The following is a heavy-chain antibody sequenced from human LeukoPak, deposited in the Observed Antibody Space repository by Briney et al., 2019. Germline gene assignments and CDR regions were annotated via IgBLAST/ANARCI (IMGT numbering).Heavy chain of an antibody. CDR3: ARLYSSSSGAVTPHDAFDI. V-gene: IGHV3-53*01. J-gene: IGHJ3*02. CDR1: GFTVSSNY. D-gene: IGHD6-6*01. Sequence: PGGSLRLSCAASGFTVSSNYMSWVHQAPGKGLEWVSVIYSGGSTYYADSVKGRFTISRDNSKNTLYLQMNSLRAEDTAVYYCARLYSSSSGAVTPHDAFDIWGQGTMVTVSS. CDR2: IYSGGST.